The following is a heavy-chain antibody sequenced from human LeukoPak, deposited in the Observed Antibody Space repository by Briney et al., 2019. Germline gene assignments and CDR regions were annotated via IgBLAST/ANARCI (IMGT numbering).Heavy chain of an antibody. CDR3: ARGAWRRSGYYPLEDYYYYYYMDV. J-gene: IGHJ6*03. CDR2: INPNSGGT. Sequence: ASVKVSCKASGYTFTGYYMHWVRQAPGQGLEWMGWINPNSGGTNYAQKFQGRVTMTRDTSISTAYMELSRLRSDDTAVYYCARGAWRRSGYYPLEDYYYYYYMDVWGKGTTVTVSS. V-gene: IGHV1-2*02. D-gene: IGHD3-22*01. CDR1: GYTFTGYY.